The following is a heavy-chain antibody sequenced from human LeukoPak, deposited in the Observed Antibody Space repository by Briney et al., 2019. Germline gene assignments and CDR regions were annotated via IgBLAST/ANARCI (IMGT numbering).Heavy chain of an antibody. J-gene: IGHJ6*03. CDR2: IIPIFGTA. CDR1: GGTFSSYA. D-gene: IGHD3-3*01. CDR3: ARGPSLRFLEWLPHYYYMDV. V-gene: IGHV1-69*01. Sequence: ASVTVSFKASGGTFSSYAISWVRQAPGQGLEWMGGIIPIFGTANYAQKFQGRVTITADESTSTAYMELSSLRSEDTAVYYCARGPSLRFLEWLPHYYYMDVWGKGTTVTVSS.